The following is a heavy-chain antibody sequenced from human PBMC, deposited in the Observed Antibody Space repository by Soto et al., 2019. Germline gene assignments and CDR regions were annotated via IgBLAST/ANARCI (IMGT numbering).Heavy chain of an antibody. CDR2: IRSKAYGGTT. Sequence: PGGSLRLSCTASGFTFGDYAMSWVRQAPGKGLEWVGFIRSKAYGGTTEYAASVKGRFTISRDDSKGIAYLQMNSLKTEDTAVYFCVRVRNNNDKRLDVWGQGTTVTVSS. CDR3: VRVRNNNDKRLDV. J-gene: IGHJ6*02. V-gene: IGHV3-49*04. D-gene: IGHD2-8*01. CDR1: GFTFGDYA.